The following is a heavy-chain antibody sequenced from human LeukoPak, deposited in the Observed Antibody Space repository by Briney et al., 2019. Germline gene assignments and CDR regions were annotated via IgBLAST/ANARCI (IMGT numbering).Heavy chain of an antibody. J-gene: IGHJ4*02. CDR3: ARDPSDSSSWYWNY. CDR2: IKQDGSEK. Sequence: GGSLRLSRAASGFTFSSYWMSWVRQAPGKGLEWVANIKQDGSEKYYVDSVKGRFTISRDNAKNSLYLQMNSLRAEDTAVYYCARDPSDSSSWYWNYWGQGTLVTVSS. D-gene: IGHD6-13*01. V-gene: IGHV3-7*01. CDR1: GFTFSSYW.